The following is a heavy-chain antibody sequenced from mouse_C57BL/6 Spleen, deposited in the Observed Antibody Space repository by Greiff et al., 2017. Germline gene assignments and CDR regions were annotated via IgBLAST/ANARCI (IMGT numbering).Heavy chain of an antibody. CDR2: IDPSDSYT. J-gene: IGHJ4*01. D-gene: IGHD1-1*01. V-gene: IGHV1-59*01. CDR1: GYTFTSYW. CDR3: ARNYGNAMDY. Sequence: QVQLKQPGAELVRPGTSVKLSCKASGYTFTSYWMHWVKQRPGQGLEWIGVIDPSDSYTNYNQKFKGKATLTVDTSSSTAYMQLSSLTSEDSAVYYCARNYGNAMDYWGQGTSVTVSS.